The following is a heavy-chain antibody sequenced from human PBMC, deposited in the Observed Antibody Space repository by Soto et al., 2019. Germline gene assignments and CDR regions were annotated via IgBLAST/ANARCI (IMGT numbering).Heavy chain of an antibody. D-gene: IGHD4-17*01. Sequence: QVQLVESGGGVVQPGRSLRLSCAASGFTFSSYGMHWVRQAPGKGLEWVAVIWYDGSNKYYADSVKGRFTISRDNSENTLYLQMNSLRAEDTAVYYCAREHGDYYFDYWGQGTLVTVSS. V-gene: IGHV3-33*01. CDR3: AREHGDYYFDY. CDR1: GFTFSSYG. J-gene: IGHJ4*02. CDR2: IWYDGSNK.